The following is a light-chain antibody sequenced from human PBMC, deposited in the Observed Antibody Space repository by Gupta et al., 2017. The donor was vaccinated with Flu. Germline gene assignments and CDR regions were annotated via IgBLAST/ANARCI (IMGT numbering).Light chain of an antibody. CDR2: LVS. J-gene: IGKJ1*01. Sequence: VALGQPASISCRSSQSLVYSDGNTILHWFQQRPGQSPRRLIYLVSHRDSGVPDRFSGSGSDTDFTLKISRVEAEDVGVYFCRQGGHWPWAFGQGTKVEIK. CDR1: QSLVYSDGNTI. V-gene: IGKV2-30*01. CDR3: RQGGHWPWA.